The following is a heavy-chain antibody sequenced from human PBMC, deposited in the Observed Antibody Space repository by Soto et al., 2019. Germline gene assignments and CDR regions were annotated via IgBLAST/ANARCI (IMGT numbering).Heavy chain of an antibody. D-gene: IGHD2-2*02. Sequence: EVQLLESGGGLVQPGGSLRLSCAASGVTFSSYAMNWVRQAPGKGLEWVSTISGSGDNTYYADSVKGRFTISRDNSKNTLYLQMNSLRAEDTALYYCTKVGGTSLPPIPVDYWGQGTQVTVSS. CDR3: TKVGGTSLPPIPVDY. J-gene: IGHJ4*02. CDR1: GVTFSSYA. V-gene: IGHV3-23*01. CDR2: ISGSGDNT.